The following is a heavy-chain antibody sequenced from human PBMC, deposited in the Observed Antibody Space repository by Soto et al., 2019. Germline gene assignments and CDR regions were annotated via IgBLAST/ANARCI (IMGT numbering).Heavy chain of an antibody. CDR1: GFTFSSAW. V-gene: IGHV3-74*01. CDR2: INSDGSGT. J-gene: IGHJ4*02. Sequence: PGGSLRLSCAAAGFTFSSAWMHWVRQAPGKGLVWVSHINSDGSGTSYADSVKGRFSISRDNAENTLYLQMNSLRAEDTAVYYCAKEYNWNFVVDYWGQGTLVTVSS. D-gene: IGHD1-7*01. CDR3: AKEYNWNFVVDY.